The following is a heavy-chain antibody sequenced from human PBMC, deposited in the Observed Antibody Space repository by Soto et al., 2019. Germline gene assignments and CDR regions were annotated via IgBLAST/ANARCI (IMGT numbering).Heavy chain of an antibody. J-gene: IGHJ5*02. CDR1: GFTFTMYG. V-gene: IGHV1-18*01. Sequence: QAQLVQSGADMKTPGDSVKVSCKASGFTFTMYGFSWVRQAPGQGLEWMGWISAYRGNTNYAPKYHDRVTMTTDTSTSTAYMELGSLRSDDTAVYYCARVVVASTPETDHESWGQGTLVIGSS. CDR3: ARVVVASTPETDHES. D-gene: IGHD2-15*01. CDR2: ISAYRGNT.